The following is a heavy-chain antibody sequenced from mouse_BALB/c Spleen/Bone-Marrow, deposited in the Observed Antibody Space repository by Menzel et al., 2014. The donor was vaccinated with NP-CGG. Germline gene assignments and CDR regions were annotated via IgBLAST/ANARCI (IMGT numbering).Heavy chain of an antibody. J-gene: IGHJ4*01. CDR1: GFTFSSFG. CDR3: VRSYDSYAMDS. Sequence: EVMLVESGGGLVQPGGSRKLSCAASGFTFSSFGMHWVRQAPEKGLEWVAYISSGSRNIYYVDTVKGRFIISRDNPKNTLFLQMTSLRSEDTAMYYCVRSYDSYAMDSWGQGTSVTVSS. D-gene: IGHD2-10*02. CDR2: ISSGSRNI. V-gene: IGHV5-17*02.